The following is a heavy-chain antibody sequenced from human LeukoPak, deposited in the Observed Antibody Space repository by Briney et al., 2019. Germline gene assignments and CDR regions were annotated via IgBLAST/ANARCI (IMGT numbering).Heavy chain of an antibody. CDR1: GFTFSNYV. CDR2: IYYSGSA. J-gene: IGHJ3*02. D-gene: IGHD3-3*01. Sequence: LRLSCAASGFTFSNYVMTWVRQPPGKGLEWIGYIYYSGSAYYNPSLKSRVTISVDTSKNQFSLKLSSVTAADTAVYYCARAADYDFWSGYPNDAFDIWGQGTMVTVSS. CDR3: ARAADYDFWSGYPNDAFDI. V-gene: IGHV4-30-4*08.